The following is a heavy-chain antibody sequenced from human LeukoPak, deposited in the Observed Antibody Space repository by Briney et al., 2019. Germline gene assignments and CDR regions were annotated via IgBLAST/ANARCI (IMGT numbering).Heavy chain of an antibody. CDR1: GYTFIDYY. CDR2: INPNSGGT. J-gene: IGHJ6*02. CDR3: ARDPSPSWIVVVTDYGMDV. V-gene: IGHV1-2*02. D-gene: IGHD2-21*02. Sequence: ASVKVSCKASGYTFIDYYIHWVRQAPGQGLEWMGWINPNSGGTNYAQKFQGRVTMTRDTSISTAYMEPSRLRSDDTAVYYCARDPSPSWIVVVTDYGMDVWGQGTTVTVSS.